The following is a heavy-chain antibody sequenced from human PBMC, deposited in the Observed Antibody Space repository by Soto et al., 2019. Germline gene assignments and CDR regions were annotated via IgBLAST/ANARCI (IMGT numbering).Heavy chain of an antibody. J-gene: IGHJ5*02. CDR3: ARGGELLWFGDRVPVGWFDP. V-gene: IGHV4-30-2*01. CDR1: GGSISSGGYS. D-gene: IGHD3-10*01. CDR2: IYHSGST. Sequence: SETLSLTCAVSGGSISSGGYSWSWIRQPPGKGLEWIGYIYHSGSTYYNPSLKSRVTISVDRSKNQFSLKLSSVTAADTAAYYCARGGELLWFGDRVPVGWFDPWGQGTLVTVSS.